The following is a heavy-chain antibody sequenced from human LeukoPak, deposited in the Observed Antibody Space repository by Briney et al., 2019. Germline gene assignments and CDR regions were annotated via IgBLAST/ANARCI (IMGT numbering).Heavy chain of an antibody. CDR1: GFTFSSYA. J-gene: IGHJ5*02. CDR3: AKGSQGSYSPNWFDP. Sequence: GGSLRLSCAASGFTFSSYAMSWVRQAQGLGLEWVSAISGSGGSTYYADSVKGRFTISRDNSKNTLYLQMNSLRAEDTAVYYCAKGSQGSYSPNWFDPWGQGTLVTVSS. V-gene: IGHV3-23*01. D-gene: IGHD1-26*01. CDR2: ISGSGGST.